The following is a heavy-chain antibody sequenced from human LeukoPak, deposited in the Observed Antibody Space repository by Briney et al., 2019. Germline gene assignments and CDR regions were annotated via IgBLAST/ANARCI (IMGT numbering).Heavy chain of an antibody. CDR2: IYHSGST. CDR1: GGSISSSNW. J-gene: IGHJ4*02. D-gene: IGHD6-13*01. CDR3: ARDFTTYSSSWSFDY. Sequence: SETLSLTCAVSGGSISSSNWWSWVRQPPGKGLEWIGEIYHSGSTNYNPSLKSRVTISVDKSKNQFSLKLSSVTAADTAVYYCARDFTTYSSSWSFDYWGQGTLVTVSS. V-gene: IGHV4-4*02.